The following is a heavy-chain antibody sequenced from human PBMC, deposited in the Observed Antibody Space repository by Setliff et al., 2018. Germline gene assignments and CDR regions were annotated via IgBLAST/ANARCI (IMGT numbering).Heavy chain of an antibody. CDR2: IHYRGTT. D-gene: IGHD1-1*01. V-gene: IGHV4-39*01. CDR1: GGSISSGVYY. Sequence: PSETLSLTCTVSGGSISSGVYYWAWIRQPPGKGLEWIGRIHYRGTTYSNASLASRLTISVDTAKNQFSLKLTSVTAADTAVYYCARTGTYRYFDYWGQGTRVTVSS. J-gene: IGHJ4*02. CDR3: ARTGTYRYFDY.